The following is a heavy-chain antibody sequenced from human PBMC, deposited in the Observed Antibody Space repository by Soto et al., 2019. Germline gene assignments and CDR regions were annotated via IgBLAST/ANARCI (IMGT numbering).Heavy chain of an antibody. CDR2: IYYSGST. CDR3: ARGGRSAYYYYMAV. Sequence: PSETLSLTCTVSGGSISSYYWSWIRQPPGKGLQWIGYIYYSGSTNYNPSLKSRVTISVDTSKNQFSLKLSSVTAADTAVYYCARGGRSAYYYYMAVWGKGTTVTVSS. J-gene: IGHJ6*03. CDR1: GGSISSYY. V-gene: IGHV4-59*01.